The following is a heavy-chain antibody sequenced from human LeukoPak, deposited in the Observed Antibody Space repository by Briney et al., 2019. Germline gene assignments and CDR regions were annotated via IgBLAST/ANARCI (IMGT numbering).Heavy chain of an antibody. V-gene: IGHV4-59*01. J-gene: IGHJ5*02. CDR3: ATGEAVPGSEIDR. D-gene: IGHD1-26*01. CDR2: IYFSSST. CDR1: GGSIYGYY. Sequence: SETLSLTCTVSGGSIYGYYRGWVRQPPGEGREWSGYIYFSSSTNYNPSLKSRIIISITTSKSQFSLTLTSVTAADTAAYYCATGEAVPGSEIDRGGQGTLVTVSS.